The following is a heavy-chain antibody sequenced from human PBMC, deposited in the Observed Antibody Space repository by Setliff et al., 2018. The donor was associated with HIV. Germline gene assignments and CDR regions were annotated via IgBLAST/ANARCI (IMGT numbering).Heavy chain of an antibody. CDR3: ARHGGYYDSSGYANY. J-gene: IGHJ4*02. D-gene: IGHD3-22*01. Sequence: GESLKISCKGSGDSFTRQWIGWVRQMPGKGLEWMGIIYPGNSAARYSPSFQGQVTISVDKSITTAYLQWSTLKASDTAIYYCARHGGYYDSSGYANYWGQGTLVTVSS. V-gene: IGHV5-51*01. CDR1: GDSFTRQW. CDR2: IYPGNSAA.